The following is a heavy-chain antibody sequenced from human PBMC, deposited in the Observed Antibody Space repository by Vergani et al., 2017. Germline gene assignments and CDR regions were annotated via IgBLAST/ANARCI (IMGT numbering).Heavy chain of an antibody. Sequence: QVQLVESGGGVVQPGRSLRLSCAASGFTFSSYGMHWVRQAPGKGLEWVAVIWYDGSNKYYADSVKGRFTISRDNSKNTLYLQMNSLRAEDTAVYYCARDSTYYDILTGYYHDYWGQGTLVTVSS. CDR3: ARDSTYYDILTGYYHDY. J-gene: IGHJ4*02. D-gene: IGHD3-9*01. CDR1: GFTFSSYG. CDR2: IWYDGSNK. V-gene: IGHV3-33*01.